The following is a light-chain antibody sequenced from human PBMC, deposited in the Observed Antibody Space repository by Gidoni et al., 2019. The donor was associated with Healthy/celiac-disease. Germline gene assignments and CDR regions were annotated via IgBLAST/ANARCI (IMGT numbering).Light chain of an antibody. CDR1: PSVLYSSNNKNY. J-gene: IGKJ2*01. CDR2: WAS. V-gene: IGKV4-1*01. CDR3: QQYYSTPYT. Sequence: DIVTTQPPDSLAVSLGERATINCKSSPSVLYSSNNKNYLAWYQQKPGQPPKLLIYWASTRESGVPDRFSGSGSGTDFTLTISSLQAEDVAVYYCQQYYSTPYTFGQGTKLEIK.